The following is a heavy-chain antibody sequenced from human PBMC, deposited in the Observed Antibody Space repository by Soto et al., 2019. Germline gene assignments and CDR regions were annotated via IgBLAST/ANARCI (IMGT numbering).Heavy chain of an antibody. Sequence: SGPTLVNPTQTLTLTCTFSGFSLSTSAVGVGWIRQPPGKALEWLALIYWDDDKRYSPSLKSRLTITKDTSKNQVVLTMTNMDPVYTATYYCGYVDYNWGRWDAWGQGTLVTVSS. J-gene: IGHJ1*01. D-gene: IGHD3-10*01. CDR3: GYVDYNWGRWDA. CDR1: GFSLSTSAVG. CDR2: IYWDDDK. V-gene: IGHV2-5*02.